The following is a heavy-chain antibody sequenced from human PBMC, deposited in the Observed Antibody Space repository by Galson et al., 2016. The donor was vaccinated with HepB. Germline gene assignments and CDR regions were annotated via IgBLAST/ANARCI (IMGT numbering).Heavy chain of an antibody. V-gene: IGHV3-43*01. Sequence: SLRLSCAGSGFTFDDYTMLWVRQAPGKGLEWVSLIAWDGGSTFYADSVKGRFTISADKSLTTAFLQWNSLQASDTAMYYCTRHPYGRPFDYWGQGTQVIVSS. CDR2: IAWDGGST. J-gene: IGHJ4*02. D-gene: IGHD2-21*01. CDR3: TRHPYGRPFDY. CDR1: GFTFDDYT.